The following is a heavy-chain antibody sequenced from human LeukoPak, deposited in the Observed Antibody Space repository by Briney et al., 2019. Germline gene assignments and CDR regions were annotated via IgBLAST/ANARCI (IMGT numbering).Heavy chain of an antibody. CDR1: GFTFSSYG. CDR2: ISYDGSNK. D-gene: IGHD3-22*01. CDR3: AKPLVNYYDSSGYYGFDY. Sequence: GRSLRLSCAASGFTFSSYGMHWVRQAPGKGLEWVAVISYDGSNKYYADSVKGRFTISRDNSKNTLYLQMNSLRAEDTAAYYCAKPLVNYYDSSGYYGFDYWGQGTLVTVSS. V-gene: IGHV3-30*18. J-gene: IGHJ4*02.